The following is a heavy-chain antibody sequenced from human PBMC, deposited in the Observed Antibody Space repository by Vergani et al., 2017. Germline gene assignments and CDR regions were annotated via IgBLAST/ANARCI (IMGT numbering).Heavy chain of an antibody. D-gene: IGHD6-19*01. J-gene: IGHJ6*02. CDR2: ISSSSSTI. CDR3: ARRYSSGWYGADYYGMDV. V-gene: IGHV3-48*04. CDR1: GFTFSSYS. Sequence: EVQLVESGGGLVQPGGSLRLSCAASGFTFSSYSMNWVRQAPGKGMEWVSYISSSSSTIYYADSVKGRFTIARDHAKNSLYLQLNSLRAEDRAVNYCARRYSSGWYGADYYGMDVWGQGTTVTVSS.